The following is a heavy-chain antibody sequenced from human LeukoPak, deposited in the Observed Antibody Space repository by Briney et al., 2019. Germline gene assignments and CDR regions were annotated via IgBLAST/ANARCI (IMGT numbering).Heavy chain of an antibody. CDR1: GYTFTSYY. V-gene: IGHV1-46*01. D-gene: IGHD3-3*01. CDR2: INPSGGST. Sequence: GASVKVSCKASGYTFTSYYMHWVRQAPGQGLEWMEIINPSGGSTSYAQKFQGRVTMTRDMSTSTVYMELSSLRSEDTAVYYCARGYDFWGGYYYYMDVWGKGTTVTVSS. J-gene: IGHJ6*03. CDR3: ARGYDFWGGYYYYMDV.